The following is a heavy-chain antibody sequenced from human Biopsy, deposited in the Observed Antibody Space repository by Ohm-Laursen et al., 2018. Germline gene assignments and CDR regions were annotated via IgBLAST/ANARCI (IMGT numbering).Heavy chain of an antibody. CDR1: GGSISSGGSY. Sequence: TLSLTCTVSGGSISSGGSYWSWIHQRPGKGLEWIGYIFNSANTYYNPSLKNLITISGDTSKNQFSLKLNSVTAADTAVYYCARGDYFDSNGYFWLDPWGQGTLVTVSS. CDR2: IFNSANT. D-gene: IGHD3-22*01. CDR3: ARGDYFDSNGYFWLDP. J-gene: IGHJ5*02. V-gene: IGHV4-31*01.